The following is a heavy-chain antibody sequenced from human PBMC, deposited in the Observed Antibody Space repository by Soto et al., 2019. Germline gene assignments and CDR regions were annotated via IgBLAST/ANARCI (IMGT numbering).Heavy chain of an antibody. CDR1: GYRFTSYW. V-gene: IGHV5-51*01. D-gene: IGHD3-22*01. J-gene: IGHJ5*02. CDR2: IFPSDSDT. Sequence: GESLKISCSTSGYRFTSYWIAWVRQMPGKGLEWMGIIFPSDSDTRYSPSFQGQVTISADRSTSTVFLQWASLKASDTAVYFCARKDKSGYFNWFDPWGQGTLVTVSS. CDR3: ARKDKSGYFNWFDP.